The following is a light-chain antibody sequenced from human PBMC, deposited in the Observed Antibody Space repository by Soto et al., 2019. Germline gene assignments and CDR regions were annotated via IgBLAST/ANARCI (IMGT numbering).Light chain of an antibody. V-gene: IGLV2-14*01. J-gene: IGLJ3*02. Sequence: QSVLTQPASVSGSPGQSIAISCTGTSSDIGAYNYVSWYQQHPGKAPKLIIYDVSHRPSGISDRFSAFKSGNTASLTISGLQAEDEADYYCSSCTSSTTHMMFGGGTKVTVL. CDR1: SSDIGAYNY. CDR2: DVS. CDR3: SSCTSSTTHMM.